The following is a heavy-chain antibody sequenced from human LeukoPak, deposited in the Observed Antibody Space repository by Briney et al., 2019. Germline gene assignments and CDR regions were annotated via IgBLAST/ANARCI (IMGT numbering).Heavy chain of an antibody. CDR1: GGSISSYY. J-gene: IGHJ4*02. D-gene: IGHD6-19*01. CDR2: IYYSGST. Sequence: SETLSLTCTVSGGSISSYYWSWVRQPPGKGLEWIGYIYYSGSTNYNPSHKSRVTISVDTSKNQFSLKLSSVTAADTAVYYCARERYAYSSGWYYWGQGTLVTVSS. V-gene: IGHV4-59*01. CDR3: ARERYAYSSGWYY.